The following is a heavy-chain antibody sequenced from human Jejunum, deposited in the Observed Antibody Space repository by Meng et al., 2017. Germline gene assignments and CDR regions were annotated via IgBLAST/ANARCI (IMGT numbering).Heavy chain of an antibody. CDR1: GDSISSTSW. CDR2: IYHSGRS. CDR3: ARGVGDIRFGFDY. D-gene: IGHD3-16*01. V-gene: IGHV4-4*02. Sequence: VHLQESGPGVVKPSGPLRFTCEVSGDSISSTSWWDWLRQPPGKGLEWLGEIYHSGRSNFIPSLKSRVSISLDESKNQFSLTLNSVTAADTAVYYCARGVGDIRFGFDYWGQGILVTVSS. J-gene: IGHJ4*02.